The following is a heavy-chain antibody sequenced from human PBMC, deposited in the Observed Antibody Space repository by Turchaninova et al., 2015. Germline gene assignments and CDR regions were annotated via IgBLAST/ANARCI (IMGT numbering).Heavy chain of an antibody. CDR3: ASQPD. Sequence: AASGFTFSSYCLHWVRQAPGKGLVWVSRINNDGSSTAYADSVKGRFTIYRDNAKNTLYLPMNSRTAEDKAVYYCASQPDWGQGTLVTVSS. CDR1: GFTFSSYC. CDR2: INNDGSST. V-gene: IGHV3-74*01. J-gene: IGHJ4*02.